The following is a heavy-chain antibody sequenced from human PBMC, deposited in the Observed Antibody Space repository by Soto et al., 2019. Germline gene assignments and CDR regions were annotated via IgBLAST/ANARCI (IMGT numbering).Heavy chain of an antibody. CDR1: GFTFSSYA. Sequence: GGSLRLSCAASGFTFSSYAMHWVRQAPGKGLEWVAVISYDGSNKYYADSVKGRFTISRDNSKNTLYLQMNSLRAEDTAVYYCARDLGYCSGGSCFSPLENWGQGTLVTVSS. J-gene: IGHJ4*02. CDR3: ARDLGYCSGGSCFSPLEN. CDR2: ISYDGSNK. D-gene: IGHD2-15*01. V-gene: IGHV3-30-3*01.